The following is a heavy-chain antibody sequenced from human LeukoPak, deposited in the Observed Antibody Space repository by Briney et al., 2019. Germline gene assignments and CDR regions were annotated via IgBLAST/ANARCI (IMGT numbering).Heavy chain of an antibody. CDR1: GGSFSGYY. D-gene: IGHD3-3*01. CDR3: ATGQVGVVNY. J-gene: IGHJ4*02. V-gene: IGHV4-34*01. CDR2: INHSGST. Sequence: PXETLSLTCAVYGGSFSGYYWSWIRQPPGKGLEWIGEINHSGSTNYNPSLKSRVTISVDTSKNQFSLKLSSVTAADTAVYYCATGQVGVVNYWGQGTLVTVSS.